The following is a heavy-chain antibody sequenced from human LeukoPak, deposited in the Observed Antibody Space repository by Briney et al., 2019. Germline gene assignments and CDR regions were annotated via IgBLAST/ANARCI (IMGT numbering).Heavy chain of an antibody. J-gene: IGHJ6*02. Sequence: SRTLSLTCAISGDSVSSNSVAWNWIRQSPSTGLEWLRRTYYRCKWYNDYAESVKSRITINPDTSKNQFSLQLNSVTPEDTAVYYCARRGPAGSSSSGMDVWGQGTTVTVSS. CDR2: TYYRCKWYN. CDR1: GDSVSSNSVA. V-gene: IGHV6-1*01. CDR3: ARRGPAGSSSSGMDV. D-gene: IGHD6-6*01.